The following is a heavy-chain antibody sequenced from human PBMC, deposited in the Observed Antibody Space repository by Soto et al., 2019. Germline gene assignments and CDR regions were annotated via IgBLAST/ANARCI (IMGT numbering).Heavy chain of an antibody. Sequence: PGGSLRLSCAASGFTFSNYWMSWIRQAPGKGLEWVANIKQDGSEKYFVDSVKGRFTISRDNAKNSLYLQMNSLRAEGTAVYYCARADQGLAVAGKGGYFDYWGQGTLVTVSS. V-gene: IGHV3-7*01. CDR2: IKQDGSEK. D-gene: IGHD6-19*01. J-gene: IGHJ4*02. CDR3: ARADQGLAVAGKGGYFDY. CDR1: GFTFSNYW.